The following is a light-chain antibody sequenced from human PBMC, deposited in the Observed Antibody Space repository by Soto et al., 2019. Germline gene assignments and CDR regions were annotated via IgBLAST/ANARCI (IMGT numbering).Light chain of an antibody. Sequence: EIVMTQSPATLSVSPGERATLSCRASQSVSTDLAWYQQKPGQAPRLLISGASTRATGIPARFSGSGSGTEFTITISNLQSEDFAVYYCQQYNTWPPVTFGPGTKVDIK. J-gene: IGKJ3*01. CDR3: QQYNTWPPVT. V-gene: IGKV3-15*01. CDR1: QSVSTD. CDR2: GAS.